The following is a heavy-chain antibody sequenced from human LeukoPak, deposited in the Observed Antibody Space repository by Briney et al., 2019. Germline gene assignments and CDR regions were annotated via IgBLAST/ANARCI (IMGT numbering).Heavy chain of an antibody. CDR3: ARVTRRDGYNDAFDI. Sequence: ASLKVSCKASGYTLSDYYIHWVRQAPGQGLEWMGRMNPNSGDTKFAQKFQGRVTMTRDTSISTAYMQLSRLKSDDTALYYCARVTRRDGYNDAFDIWGQGTMVTVAS. CDR1: GYTLSDYY. V-gene: IGHV1-2*06. D-gene: IGHD5-24*01. J-gene: IGHJ3*02. CDR2: MNPNSGDT.